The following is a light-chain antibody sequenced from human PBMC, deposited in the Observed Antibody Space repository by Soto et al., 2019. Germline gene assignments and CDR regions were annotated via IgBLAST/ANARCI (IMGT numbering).Light chain of an antibody. J-gene: IGLJ3*02. Sequence: QSALTQPASVSGSPGQSITISCTGTSSDFGGYNYVSWYQQHPGKAPKLMIYEVNNRPSGVSNRFSGSKSGNTASLTISGLQAEDEADYFCCSYTTSSTVVFGGGTKLT. V-gene: IGLV2-14*01. CDR1: SSDFGGYNY. CDR3: CSYTTSSTVV. CDR2: EVN.